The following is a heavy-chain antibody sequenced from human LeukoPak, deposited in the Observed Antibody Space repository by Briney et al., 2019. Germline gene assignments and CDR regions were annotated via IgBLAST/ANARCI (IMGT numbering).Heavy chain of an antibody. D-gene: IGHD5-24*01. CDR3: ARDSLKNGYNYGYFDY. Sequence: GSLRLSCAASGFTFITYAMHWVRQAPGKGLEWVAVISYDGSNEYYVDSVKGRFTISRDNSKNILYLQMNSLTAEDTVVYYCARDSLKNGYNYGYFDYWGQGTLVTVSS. CDR2: ISYDGSNE. CDR1: GFTFITYA. V-gene: IGHV3-30-3*01. J-gene: IGHJ4*02.